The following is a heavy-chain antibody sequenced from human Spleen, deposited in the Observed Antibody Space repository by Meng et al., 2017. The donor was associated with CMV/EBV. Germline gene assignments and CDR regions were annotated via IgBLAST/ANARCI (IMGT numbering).Heavy chain of an antibody. V-gene: IGHV3-21*01. D-gene: IGHD6-6*01. CDR2: ISSSSSFI. Sequence: GESLKISCAASGFTFSVYSVNWVRQAPGKGLEWVSSISSSSSFIYYADSVKGRSTISRDNAKNSLYLQMNGLRVEDTAVYYCARESSSSFVLDVWGQGTTVTVSS. J-gene: IGHJ6*02. CDR1: GFTFSVYS. CDR3: ARESSSSFVLDV.